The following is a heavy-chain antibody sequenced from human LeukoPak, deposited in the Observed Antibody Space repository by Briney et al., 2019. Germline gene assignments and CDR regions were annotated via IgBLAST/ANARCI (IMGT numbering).Heavy chain of an antibody. CDR2: IYPGDSDT. V-gene: IGHV5-51*01. D-gene: IGHD2-15*01. Sequence: GESLKISCEGSGYSFTSYWIGWVRQMPGKGLEWMGIIYPGDSDTRYSPSFQGEVTISADKSISTAYLQWSSLKASDTAMYYCARRGYCSGGGCFSNAFDIWGQGTMVTVSS. CDR1: GYSFTSYW. J-gene: IGHJ3*02. CDR3: ARRGYCSGGGCFSNAFDI.